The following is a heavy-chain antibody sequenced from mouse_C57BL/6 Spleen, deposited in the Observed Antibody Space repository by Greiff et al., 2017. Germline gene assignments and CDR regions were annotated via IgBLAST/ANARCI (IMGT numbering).Heavy chain of an antibody. V-gene: IGHV1-82*01. CDR1: GYAFSSSW. CDR3: ARSAPDFDY. CDR2: IYPGDGDT. J-gene: IGHJ2*01. Sequence: VKLQESGPELVKPGASVKISCKASGYAFSSSWMNWVKQRPGKGLEWIGRIYPGDGDTNYNGKFKGKATLTADKSSSTAYMQLSSLTSEDSAVYFCARSAPDFDYWGQGTTLTVSS.